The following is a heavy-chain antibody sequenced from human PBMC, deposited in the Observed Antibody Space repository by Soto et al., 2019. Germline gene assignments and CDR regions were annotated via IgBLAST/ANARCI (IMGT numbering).Heavy chain of an antibody. J-gene: IGHJ4*02. Sequence: EVQLLESGGGLVQPGGSLRLSCAASGFTFSSYAMSWVRQAPGKGLEWVSGISGRGGSTSYADSVKGRFTISRDSSKNTLYLQMNSLRAEDTAVYYCAKRSSFAAVLDYWGQGTLVTVSS. V-gene: IGHV3-23*01. CDR3: AKRSSFAAVLDY. CDR1: GFTFSSYA. D-gene: IGHD2-2*01. CDR2: ISGRGGST.